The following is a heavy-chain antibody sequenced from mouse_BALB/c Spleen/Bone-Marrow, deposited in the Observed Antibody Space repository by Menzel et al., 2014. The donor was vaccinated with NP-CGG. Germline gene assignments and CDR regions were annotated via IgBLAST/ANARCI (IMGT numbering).Heavy chain of an antibody. CDR3: ARDMGGLLFDY. CDR1: GFTFTDYY. D-gene: IGHD2-3*01. J-gene: IGHJ2*01. V-gene: IGHV7-3*02. CDR2: IRNKANGYTT. Sequence: EVHLVESGGGLVQPGGSLRLSCAPSGFTFTDYYMNWVRQPPGKALEWLGFIRNKANGYTTEYSASVKGRFTISRDNSQSILYLQMNTLRAEDSATYYCARDMGGLLFDYWGQGTTLTVSS.